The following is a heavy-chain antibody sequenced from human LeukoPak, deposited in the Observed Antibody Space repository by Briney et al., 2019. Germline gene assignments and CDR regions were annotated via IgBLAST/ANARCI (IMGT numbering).Heavy chain of an antibody. CDR3: ARVNLQYTFYMDV. CDR2: IYTSGST. D-gene: IGHD4-11*01. V-gene: IGHV4-61*02. Sequence: SETLSLTCTVSGGSISSGSYYWSWIRQPAGKGLEWIGRIYTSGSTNCNPSLKSRVTISVDTSKNQFSLKLSSVTAADTAVYYCARVNLQYTFYMDVWGKGTTVTVSS. J-gene: IGHJ6*03. CDR1: GGSISSGSYY.